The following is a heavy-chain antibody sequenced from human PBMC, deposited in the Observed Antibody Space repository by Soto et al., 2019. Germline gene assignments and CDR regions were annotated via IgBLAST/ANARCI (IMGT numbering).Heavy chain of an antibody. J-gene: IGHJ4*02. Sequence: DVQLVESGGALVQPGGSLGLSCAVSGFTVSAKWMSWVRQAPGKGLEWLANINEDGSKKFYVDSVKGRFTISKDNAKNSLSLQLGSLRADDTAVYYCARQMHLASGWGDIDIWGRGTMVTVSS. CDR1: GFTVSAKW. D-gene: IGHD6-19*01. CDR2: INEDGSKK. V-gene: IGHV3-7*03. CDR3: ARQMHLASGWGDIDI.